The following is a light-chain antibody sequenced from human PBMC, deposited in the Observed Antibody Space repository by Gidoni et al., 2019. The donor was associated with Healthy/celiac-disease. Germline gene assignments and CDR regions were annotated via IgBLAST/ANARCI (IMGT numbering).Light chain of an antibody. CDR2: EVS. CDR1: SRDVGGYHY. V-gene: IGLV2-14*01. J-gene: IGLJ2*01. CDR3: SSYTSSSTLVV. Sequence: QSALTQPASVSWSPGQSTTISCTGTSRDVGGYHYVSWYQQHPGKAPKLMIYEVSNRPSGVSNRFSGSKSGNTASLTISGLQAEDEADYYCSSYTSSSTLVVFGGGTKLTVL.